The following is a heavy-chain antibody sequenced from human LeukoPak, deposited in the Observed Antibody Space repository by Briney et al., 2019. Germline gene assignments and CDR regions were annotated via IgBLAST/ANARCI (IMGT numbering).Heavy chain of an antibody. D-gene: IGHD2-2*01. CDR3: ARLSSSSLGAFDL. CDR2: ISGSRGTT. V-gene: IGHV3-23*01. J-gene: IGHJ3*01. CDR1: GFTFSSYA. Sequence: GGSLRLSYAASGFTFSSYALSWVRQAPGKGLEWVSAISGSRGTTHFADSVKGRFTNSRDNSKNTLYLQMNSLRAEDTAVYFCARLSSSSLGAFDLWGRGTMVTVSS.